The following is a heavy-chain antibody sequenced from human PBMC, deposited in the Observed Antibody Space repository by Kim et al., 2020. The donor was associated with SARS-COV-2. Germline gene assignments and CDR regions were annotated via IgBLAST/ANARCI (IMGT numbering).Heavy chain of an antibody. J-gene: IGHJ3*02. V-gene: IGHV7-4-1*02. CDR2: INTNTGNP. CDR1: GYTFTSYA. CDR3: ARDTSTTIFGVVIMYDAFDI. D-gene: IGHD3-3*01. Sequence: ASVKVSCKASGYTFTSYAMNWVRQAPGQGLEWMGWINTNTGNPTYAQGFTGRFVLSLDTSVSTAYLQISSIKAEDTAVYYCARDTSTTIFGVVIMYDAFDIWGQGTMVTVSS.